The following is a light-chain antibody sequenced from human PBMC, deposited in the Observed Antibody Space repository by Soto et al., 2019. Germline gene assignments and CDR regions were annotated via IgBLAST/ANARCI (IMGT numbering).Light chain of an antibody. Sequence: EIVLTQSPATLSLSPGESATLSCRASQSVSSNNLAWYQQRPGQAPRVVIYGASTRATGIPERFSGSGSGTDFTLTISRLEPEDFAVYYGQQYGRSPFTFGPGTKVDIK. V-gene: IGKV3-20*01. CDR2: GAS. CDR1: QSVSSNN. CDR3: QQYGRSPFT. J-gene: IGKJ3*01.